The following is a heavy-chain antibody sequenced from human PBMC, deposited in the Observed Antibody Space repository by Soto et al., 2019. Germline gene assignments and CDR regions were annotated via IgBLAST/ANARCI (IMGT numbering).Heavy chain of an antibody. CDR2: ISAYNGNT. CDR1: GYTFTSYG. Sequence: GASVKVSCKASGYTFTSYGISWVRQAPGQGLEWMGWISAYNGNTNYAQKLQGRVTMTTDTSTSTAYMELRSLRSDDTAVYYCARITMVRGVIITWVYWGQGTLVTVSS. V-gene: IGHV1-18*01. D-gene: IGHD3-10*01. CDR3: ARITMVRGVIITWVY. J-gene: IGHJ4*02.